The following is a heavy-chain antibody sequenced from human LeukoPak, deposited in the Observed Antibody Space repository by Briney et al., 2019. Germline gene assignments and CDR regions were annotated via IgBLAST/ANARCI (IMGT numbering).Heavy chain of an antibody. CDR1: GYSISSGYY. Sequence: SETLSLTSAVSGYSISSGYYWGWTRQPPGKGLEGIGSIDDSGSTYYKPSLKSRVTISVDTSKNQCSLKLSSVAAADTAVYYCARAPMVRGVIIGWFDPCGQGTLVTVSS. D-gene: IGHD3-10*01. J-gene: IGHJ5*02. CDR2: IDDSGST. V-gene: IGHV4-38-2*01. CDR3: ARAPMVRGVIIGWFDP.